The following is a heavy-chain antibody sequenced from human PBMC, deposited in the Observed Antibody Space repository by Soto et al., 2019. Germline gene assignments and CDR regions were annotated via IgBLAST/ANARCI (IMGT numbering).Heavy chain of an antibody. V-gene: IGHV1-18*01. D-gene: IGHD1-26*01. CDR1: GFTFTSYG. Sequence: GGSLRLSCAASGFTFTSYGISWVRQAPGQGLEWMGWISAYNGNTNYAQKLQGRVTMTTDTSTSTAYMELRSLRSDDTAVYYCARGETGPRYYYYYGMDVWGQGTTVTAP. CDR3: ARGETGPRYYYYYGMDV. J-gene: IGHJ6*02. CDR2: ISAYNGNT.